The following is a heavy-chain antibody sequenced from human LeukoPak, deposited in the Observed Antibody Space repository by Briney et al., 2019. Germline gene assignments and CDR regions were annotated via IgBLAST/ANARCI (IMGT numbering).Heavy chain of an antibody. V-gene: IGHV3-20*04. CDR1: GFTFDDYG. Sequence: GGSLRLSCAASGFTFDDYGMSWVRQALGKGPEWVSGINWNGGSTGYADSVKGRFTISRDNAKNSLYLQMNSLRAEDTALYYCARRCGGDCYEYDYWGQGTLVTVSS. D-gene: IGHD2-21*02. CDR3: ARRCGGDCYEYDY. J-gene: IGHJ4*02. CDR2: INWNGGST.